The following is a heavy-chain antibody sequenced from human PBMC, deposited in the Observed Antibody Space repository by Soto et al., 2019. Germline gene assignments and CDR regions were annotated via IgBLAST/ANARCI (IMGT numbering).Heavy chain of an antibody. J-gene: IGHJ3*02. D-gene: IGHD3-22*01. V-gene: IGHV1-69*01. CDR1: GGTFSSYA. Sequence: QVQLVQSGAEVKKPGSSVKVSCKASGGTFSSYAISWVRQAPGQGLEWMGGIIPIFGTANYAQKFQGRVTITADESTSTAYMELSSLRSEDTAVYYCARGAYYYDSSGYYDAFDIWGQGTMVTVSS. CDR3: ARGAYYYDSSGYYDAFDI. CDR2: IIPIFGTA.